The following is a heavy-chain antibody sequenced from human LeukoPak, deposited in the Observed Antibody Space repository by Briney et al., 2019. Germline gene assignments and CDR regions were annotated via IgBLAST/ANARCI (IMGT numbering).Heavy chain of an antibody. CDR2: ISSGSTYI. V-gene: IGHV3-21*01. D-gene: IGHD2-15*01. Sequence: NPGGSLRLSCAGSGFTFRSYSMNWVRQAPGKGLEWVSSISSGSTYIYRADSLKGRFTTSRDNAKNSLYLQMNSLRAEDTAVYYCATSSHGDCSGGSCYYFDYWGQGTLVTVSS. J-gene: IGHJ4*02. CDR3: ATSSHGDCSGGSCYYFDY. CDR1: GFTFRSYS.